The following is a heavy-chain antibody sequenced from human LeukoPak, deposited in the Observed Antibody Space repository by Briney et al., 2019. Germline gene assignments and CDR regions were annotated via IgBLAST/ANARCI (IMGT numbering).Heavy chain of an antibody. D-gene: IGHD3-10*01. J-gene: IGHJ4*02. CDR2: IYYSGST. Sequence: SETLSLTCTVSGGSVSSSSYYWGWIRQPPGKGLEWIGSIYYSGSTYYNPSLKSRVTISVDTSKNQFSLKLSSVTAADTAVYYCAGAGLWFGELLFPPPLDWGQGTLVTVSS. CDR3: AGAGLWFGELLFPPPLD. V-gene: IGHV4-39*01. CDR1: GGSVSSSSYY.